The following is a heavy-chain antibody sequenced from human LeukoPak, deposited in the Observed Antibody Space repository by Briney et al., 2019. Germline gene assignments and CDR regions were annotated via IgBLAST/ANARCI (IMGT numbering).Heavy chain of an antibody. J-gene: IGHJ4*02. D-gene: IGHD5-18*01. Sequence: XXRLXCAASGFSFSDYYMIWVRQSPGRGLEWVSIISRGGDTIYYSDSVKGRFSISRDNARNILYLQMNSLRPEDTALYYCAKDIFSPDLAHSYGYDWGQGALVSVSS. CDR3: AKDIFSPDLAHSYGYD. V-gene: IGHV3-11*01. CDR2: ISRGGDTI. CDR1: GFSFSDYY.